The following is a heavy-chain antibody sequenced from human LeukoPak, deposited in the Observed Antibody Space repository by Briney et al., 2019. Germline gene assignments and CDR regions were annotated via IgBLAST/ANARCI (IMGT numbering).Heavy chain of an antibody. CDR2: INPSGGPT. V-gene: IGHV1-46*01. CDR1: GDTFTKYY. J-gene: IGHJ4*02. D-gene: IGHD1-26*01. CDR3: ARDHVPPYVGIDY. Sequence: ASVKVSCKASGDTFTKYYIHWVRQAPGQGLEWMGVINPSGGPTTYAHKFQGRVTIAGDTSTRTLYMELSSLRSDDTAVYYCARDHVPPYVGIDYWGQGTLVTVSS.